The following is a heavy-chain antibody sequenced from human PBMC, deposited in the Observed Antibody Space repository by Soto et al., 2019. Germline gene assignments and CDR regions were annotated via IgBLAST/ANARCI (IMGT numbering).Heavy chain of an antibody. CDR1: GGTFSSYA. CDR2: IIPIFGTA. Sequence: GASVKVSCKASGGTFSSYAISWVRQAPGQGLEWMGGIIPIFGTANYAQKFQGRVTITADKSTSTAYMELSSLRSEDTAVYYCARAGYDSSGYDIEDVWGQGTAVTVSS. D-gene: IGHD3-22*01. V-gene: IGHV1-69*06. J-gene: IGHJ6*02. CDR3: ARAGYDSSGYDIEDV.